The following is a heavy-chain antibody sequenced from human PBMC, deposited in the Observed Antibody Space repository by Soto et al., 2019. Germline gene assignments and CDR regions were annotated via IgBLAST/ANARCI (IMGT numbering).Heavy chain of an antibody. Sequence: QVQLVQSGAEVKKPGASVKVSCKASGYTFTGYYMHWVRQAPGQGLEWMGWINPNSGGTNYAQKFQGRVTMPRDTSISTAYMELSRLRSDDTAVYYCATEIAVAGTSINWFDPWGQGTLVTVSS. V-gene: IGHV1-2*02. J-gene: IGHJ5*02. CDR3: ATEIAVAGTSINWFDP. CDR1: GYTFTGYY. CDR2: INPNSGGT. D-gene: IGHD6-19*01.